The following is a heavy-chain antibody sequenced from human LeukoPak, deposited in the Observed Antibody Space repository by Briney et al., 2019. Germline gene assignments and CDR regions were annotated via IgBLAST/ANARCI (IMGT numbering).Heavy chain of an antibody. CDR3: VELGITIIGGV. Sequence: GGSLRLSCAASGFTFSSYEMNWVRQAPGKGLEWVSYISSSGSTIYYADSVKGRFTISRDNAKNSLYLQMNSLTAEDTAVYYCVELGITIIGGVWGKGTTVTISS. J-gene: IGHJ6*04. CDR1: GFTFSSYE. D-gene: IGHD3-10*02. CDR2: ISSSGSTI. V-gene: IGHV3-48*03.